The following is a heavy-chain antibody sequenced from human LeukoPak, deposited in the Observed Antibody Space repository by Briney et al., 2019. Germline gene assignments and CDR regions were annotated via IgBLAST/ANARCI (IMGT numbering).Heavy chain of an antibody. Sequence: SETLSLTCTVSGGSISSSSYYWGWIRQPPGKGLEWIGYIYYSGSTNYNPSLKSRVTISVDTSKNQFSLKLSSVTAADTAVYYCARHPSRYCSGGSCYGGAFDIWGQGTMVTVSS. CDR3: ARHPSRYCSGGSCYGGAFDI. CDR2: IYYSGST. V-gene: IGHV4-61*05. CDR1: GGSISSSSYY. D-gene: IGHD2-15*01. J-gene: IGHJ3*02.